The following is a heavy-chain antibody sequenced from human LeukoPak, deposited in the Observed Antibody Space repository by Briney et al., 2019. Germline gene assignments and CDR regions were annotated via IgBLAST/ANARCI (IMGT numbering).Heavy chain of an antibody. V-gene: IGHV4-31*11. Sequence: SETLSLTCAVYGGSFSGYYWSWIRQHPGKGLEWIGYIYNSGSTYYNPSLKSRVTISVDTSKNQFSLKLSSVAAADTAVYYCAMFSSSWINAFDIWGQGTMVTVSS. CDR2: IYNSGST. CDR3: AMFSSSWINAFDI. D-gene: IGHD6-13*01. J-gene: IGHJ3*02. CDR1: GGSFSGYY.